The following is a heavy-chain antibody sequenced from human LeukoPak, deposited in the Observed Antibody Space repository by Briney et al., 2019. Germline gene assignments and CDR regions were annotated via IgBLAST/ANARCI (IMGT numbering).Heavy chain of an antibody. CDR3: ARVRGVWGSYRTLGAFDI. D-gene: IGHD3-16*02. Sequence: KSSETLSLTCTVSGGSVSSGDDYWSWIRQPPGKGLEWIGYIYHSGSTYYNPSLKGRVTISIDRSKNQFSLNLSSVTAADTAIYYCARVRGVWGSYRTLGAFDIWGQGTTVTVSS. V-gene: IGHV4-30-2*01. CDR2: IYHSGST. J-gene: IGHJ3*02. CDR1: GGSVSSGDDY.